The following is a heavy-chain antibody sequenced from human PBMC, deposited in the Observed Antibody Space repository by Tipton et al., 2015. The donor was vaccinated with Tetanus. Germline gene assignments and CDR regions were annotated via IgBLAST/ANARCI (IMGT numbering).Heavy chain of an antibody. V-gene: IGHV4-59*01. Sequence: TLSLTCSVSGGSISTDYWSWIRQSPGRRLEWIGYVYYNGGTNYNPPLKSRVTISIGTSKNLFSLNLTSVTAADTAVYYCARANYDLPNKDPFDFWGQGILVLVSS. CDR2: VYYNGGT. J-gene: IGHJ4*02. CDR1: GGSISTDY. CDR3: ARANYDLPNKDPFDF. D-gene: IGHD3-3*01.